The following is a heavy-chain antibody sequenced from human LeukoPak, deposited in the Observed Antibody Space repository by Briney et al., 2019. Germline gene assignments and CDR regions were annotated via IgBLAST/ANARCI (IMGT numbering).Heavy chain of an antibody. J-gene: IGHJ3*02. CDR3: ARSPRYNWNDVSAFDI. CDR2: IKQDGSVK. Sequence: GGSLRLSCAASGFTFSSYWMSWVRQAPGKGLEWVANIKQDGSVKYYVDSVKGRFTISRDNAKNSLYLQMNSLRAEDTAVYYCARSPRYNWNDVSAFDIWGQGTMVTVPS. D-gene: IGHD1-1*01. V-gene: IGHV3-7*01. CDR1: GFTFSSYW.